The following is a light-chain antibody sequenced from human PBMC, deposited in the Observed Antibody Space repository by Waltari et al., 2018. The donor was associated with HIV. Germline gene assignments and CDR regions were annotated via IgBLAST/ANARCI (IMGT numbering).Light chain of an antibody. CDR2: KVS. J-gene: IGKJ2*01. V-gene: IGKV2-24*01. CDR1: QSLLHRGGDTF. Sequence: VLTQAALASPVTVGQPASFSCRSSQSLLHRGGDTFLTWLHQRPGQPPRRLLYKVSKRFSGVPDRISGDGAGTNFTLKISRVQPDDAGVYYCMQATHFPRTFGQGTKLEIK. CDR3: MQATHFPRT.